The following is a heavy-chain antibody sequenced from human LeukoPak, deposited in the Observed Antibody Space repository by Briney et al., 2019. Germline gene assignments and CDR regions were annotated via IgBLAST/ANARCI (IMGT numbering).Heavy chain of an antibody. CDR2: ISGSGANT. D-gene: IGHD3-10*01. J-gene: IGHJ3*02. Sequence: GGSLRLSCVASGFSFSSYGMSWVRQAPGKGLEWVSVISGSGANTYYADSVRGRFTISRDKSRNTLYLQMNTLRAEDTAVYYCAKSRTMVRAEHEAFDIWGQGTMVTVSS. CDR3: AKSRTMVRAEHEAFDI. V-gene: IGHV3-23*01. CDR1: GFSFSSYG.